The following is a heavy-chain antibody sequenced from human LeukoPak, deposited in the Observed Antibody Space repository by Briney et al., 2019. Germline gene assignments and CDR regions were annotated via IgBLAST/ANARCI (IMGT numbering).Heavy chain of an antibody. V-gene: IGHV3-72*01. J-gene: IGHJ4*02. CDR3: AVLGATTSDY. Sequence: GGSQRLSCAASGFKFSDHYIDWVRQAPGKGLEWVGRSRNKASSYTTEYAASVEGRFTISRDVSESSLYLQMNSLRAEDTAVYYCAVLGATTSDYWGQGTLVTVSS. D-gene: IGHD1-26*01. CDR1: GFKFSDHY. CDR2: SRNKASSYTT.